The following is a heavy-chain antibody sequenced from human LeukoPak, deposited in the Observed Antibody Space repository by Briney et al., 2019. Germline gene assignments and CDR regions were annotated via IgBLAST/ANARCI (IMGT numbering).Heavy chain of an antibody. D-gene: IGHD3-10*01. CDR1: GGSVSRTYW. CDR2: INHSGTT. J-gene: IGHJ4*02. V-gene: IGHV4-4*02. Sequence: SETLSLTCAVAGGSVSRTYWWSWVRQPPGKGLEWIGEINHSGTTHYNPSLEGRVTISLDKSKNQFSLRVTPVTAADTAVYYCARDVPGSGLNLDYWGQGTLVAVSS. CDR3: ARDVPGSGLNLDY.